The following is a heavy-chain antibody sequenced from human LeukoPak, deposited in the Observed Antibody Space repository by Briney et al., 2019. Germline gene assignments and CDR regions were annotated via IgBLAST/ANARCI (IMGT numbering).Heavy chain of an antibody. CDR1: GGTFSSYA. Sequence: ASVKVSCKASGGTFSSYAISWVRQAPGQGLEWMGGIIPIFGTANYAQKFQGRVTITADESTSTAYMELSSLRSEDTAVYYCARELGRHGYSYGNSSGGSPTFDYWGQGTLVTVSS. V-gene: IGHV1-69*13. CDR3: ARELGRHGYSYGNSSGGSPTFDY. CDR2: IIPIFGTA. J-gene: IGHJ4*02. D-gene: IGHD5-18*01.